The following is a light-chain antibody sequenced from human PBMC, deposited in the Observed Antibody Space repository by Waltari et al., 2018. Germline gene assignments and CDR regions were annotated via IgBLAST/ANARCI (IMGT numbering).Light chain of an antibody. Sequence: SSELTQPSSVSVSPGQTARITCSGDMLPKKYTRWFQQKPGQAPVLVLYQDRARPAGIPERFSGSSSGTTVTLTISGAQVEDEADYYCYSTTDNNLGVFGPGTRVTVL. CDR2: QDR. J-gene: IGLJ1*01. CDR1: MLPKKY. V-gene: IGLV3-27*01. CDR3: YSTTDNNLGV.